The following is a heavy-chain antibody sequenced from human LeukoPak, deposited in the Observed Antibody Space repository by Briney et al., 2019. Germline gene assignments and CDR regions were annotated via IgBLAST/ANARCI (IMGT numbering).Heavy chain of an antibody. J-gene: IGHJ6*03. V-gene: IGHV1-69*06. D-gene: IGHD4-17*01. Sequence: GASVKVSCKASGGTFSSYAISWMRQAPGQGLEWMGGIIPIFGTANYAQKFQGRVTITADKSTSTAYMELSSLRSEDTAVYYCARVKFAVTPYYYYYMDVWGKGTTVTVSS. CDR2: IIPIFGTA. CDR1: GGTFSSYA. CDR3: ARVKFAVTPYYYYYMDV.